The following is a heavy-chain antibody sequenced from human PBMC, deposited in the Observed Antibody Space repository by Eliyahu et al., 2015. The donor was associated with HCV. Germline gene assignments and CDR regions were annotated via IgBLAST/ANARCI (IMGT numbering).Heavy chain of an antibody. CDR2: TRKKGNTYTT. J-gene: IGHJ4*02. CDR1: GFTFTDYF. Sequence: RLSCVASGFTFTDYFMDWVRQAPGKGLEWVGRTRKKGNTYTTEFAASVRGRFSISRQDSKSSLFLQMSRLRVDDTAVYYCTRGSGRESPFPFWGQGTLVTVSS. CDR3: TRGSGRESPFPF. V-gene: IGHV3-72*01. D-gene: IGHD3-3*02.